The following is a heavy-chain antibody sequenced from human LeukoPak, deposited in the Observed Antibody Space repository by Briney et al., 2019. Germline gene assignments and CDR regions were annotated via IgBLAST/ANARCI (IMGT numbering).Heavy chain of an antibody. J-gene: IGHJ6*03. CDR1: GGSISSSSYY. D-gene: IGHD2-8*01. CDR2: IYYSGIA. V-gene: IGHV4-39*01. CDR3: ARGDSLRGLSYYYMDV. Sequence: SETLSLTCTVSGGSISSSSYYWGWIRQPPGKGLEWIGSIYYSGIAYYNPSLKSRVTMSVDTSKNQFSLRLSSVTATDTAVYYCARGDSLRGLSYYYMDVWGKGTTVTVSS.